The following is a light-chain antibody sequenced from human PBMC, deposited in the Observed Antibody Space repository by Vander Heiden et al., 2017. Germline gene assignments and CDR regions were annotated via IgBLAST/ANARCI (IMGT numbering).Light chain of an antibody. V-gene: IGKV4-1*01. CDR2: WAS. CDR3: QQYYNIPRT. Sequence: DLLMTQSPDSLAVSLGEWATINCKSSQSVLSSSNNKNYLTWFQQKPGQPPKLLIYWASTRESGVPDRFSGSGSGTDFTLTISSLQAEDVAVYYCQQYYNIPRTFGQGTKVEIK. CDR1: QSVLSSSNNKNY. J-gene: IGKJ1*01.